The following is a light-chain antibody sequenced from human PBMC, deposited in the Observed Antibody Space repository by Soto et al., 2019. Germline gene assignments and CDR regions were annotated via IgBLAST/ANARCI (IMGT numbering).Light chain of an antibody. Sequence: DIQMTQSPSSLSASVGDRVTITCQASQDISNYLNWYQQKPGKAPKVQIYDASNLETGVPSRFSGSGSGTDFTFSISSLQPEDIATYYCQQCDNLPLTFGPGTKVDIK. J-gene: IGKJ3*01. V-gene: IGKV1-33*01. CDR2: DAS. CDR1: QDISNY. CDR3: QQCDNLPLT.